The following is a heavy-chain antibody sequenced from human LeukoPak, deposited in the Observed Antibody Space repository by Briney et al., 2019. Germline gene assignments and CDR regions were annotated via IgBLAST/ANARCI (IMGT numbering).Heavy chain of an antibody. Sequence: ASVKVSCKASGYTFTSYGISWVRQAPGQGLEWMGWISAYNGNTNYAQKLQGRVTMTEDTSTDTAYMELSSLRSEDTAVYYCAIPRSRAGGFYSSSSTFPFDYWGQGTLVTVSS. D-gene: IGHD6-6*01. CDR3: AIPRSRAGGFYSSSSTFPFDY. J-gene: IGHJ4*02. CDR2: ISAYNGNT. CDR1: GYTFTSYG. V-gene: IGHV1-18*01.